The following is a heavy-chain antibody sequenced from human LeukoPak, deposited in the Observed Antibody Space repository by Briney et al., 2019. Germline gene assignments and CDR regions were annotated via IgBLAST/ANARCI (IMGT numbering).Heavy chain of an antibody. V-gene: IGHV3-43*02. CDR1: GFTFDDYA. D-gene: IGHD1-26*01. CDR2: ISGDGGST. Sequence: GGSLRLSCAASGFTFDDYAMHWVRQAPGKGLEWVSLISGDGGSTYYADSVKGRFTISRDNSKNSLYLQTNSLRTEDTALYYCAKEDLSGSSCDYWGQGTLVTVSS. CDR3: AKEDLSGSSCDY. J-gene: IGHJ4*02.